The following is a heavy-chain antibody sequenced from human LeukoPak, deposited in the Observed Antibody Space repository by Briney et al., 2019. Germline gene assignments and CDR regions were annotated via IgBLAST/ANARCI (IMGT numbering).Heavy chain of an antibody. D-gene: IGHD5-18*01. V-gene: IGHV1-18*01. CDR3: AREVKAMATYYYYYGMDV. CDR2: ISAYNGNT. CDR1: GYTFNSYG. J-gene: IGHJ6*02. Sequence: GASVKLSCKASGYTFNSYGISWVRQAPGQGLEWMGWISAYNGNTNYGQKLQGRVTMTTDTSTSTAYMELRSLRSDDTAVYYCAREVKAMATYYYYYGMDVWGQGTTVTVSS.